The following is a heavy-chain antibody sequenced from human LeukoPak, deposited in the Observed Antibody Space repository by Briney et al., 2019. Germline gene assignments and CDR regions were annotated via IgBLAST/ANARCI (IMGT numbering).Heavy chain of an antibody. CDR2: ISGDGGST. V-gene: IGHV3-43*02. CDR3: AKDTTDTAMVQGVNWFDP. J-gene: IGHJ5*02. D-gene: IGHD5-18*01. Sequence: GGSLRLSCAASGFTFDDYAMHWVRQAPGKGLEWVSLISGDGGSTYYADSVKGRFTISRDNSKNSLYLQMNSLRTEGTALYYCAKDTTDTAMVQGVNWFDPWGQGTLVTVSS. CDR1: GFTFDDYA.